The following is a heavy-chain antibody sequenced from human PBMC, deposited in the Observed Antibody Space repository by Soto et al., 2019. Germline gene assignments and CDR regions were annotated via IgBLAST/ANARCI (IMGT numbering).Heavy chain of an antibody. V-gene: IGHV1-3*04. Sequence: ASVKVSCKTSGYTFTDYAIHWVRQAPGQTLEWMGWISTGNGNTKFSQKFQGRVTITRDTSATTAYRELTSLRSEDTAVYYCAKGSRMWTPDYWGQGTLVTVSS. J-gene: IGHJ4*02. D-gene: IGHD2-21*01. CDR1: GYTFTDYA. CDR3: AKGSRMWTPDY. CDR2: ISTGNGNT.